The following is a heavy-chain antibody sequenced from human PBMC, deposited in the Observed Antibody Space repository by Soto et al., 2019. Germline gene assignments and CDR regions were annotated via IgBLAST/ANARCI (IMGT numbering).Heavy chain of an antibody. Sequence: SETLSLTCTVSGGSISSGGYYWSWIRQHPGKGLEWIGYIYYSGSTYYNPSLKSRVTISVDTSKNQFSLKLSSVTAADTAVYYCASSRDDVTFGGVIAIDYWGQGTLVTVSS. J-gene: IGHJ4*02. CDR3: ASSRDDVTFGGVIAIDY. CDR2: IYYSGST. CDR1: GGSISSGGYY. V-gene: IGHV4-31*03. D-gene: IGHD3-16*02.